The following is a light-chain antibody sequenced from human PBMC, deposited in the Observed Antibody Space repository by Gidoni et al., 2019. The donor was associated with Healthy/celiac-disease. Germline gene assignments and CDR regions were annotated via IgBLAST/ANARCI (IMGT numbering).Light chain of an antibody. CDR2: DNN. V-gene: IGLV1-51*01. CDR1: SSNIGNNY. J-gene: IGLJ3*02. CDR3: GTWDSSLSAGRV. Sequence: QSVLTQPPSVSAAPGPKVTISCSGSSSNIGNNYVSCYQQLPGTAPKLLIYDNNKRPSGIPDRFSGSKSGTSATLGITGLQTGDEADYYCGTWDSSLSAGRVFGGGTKLTVL.